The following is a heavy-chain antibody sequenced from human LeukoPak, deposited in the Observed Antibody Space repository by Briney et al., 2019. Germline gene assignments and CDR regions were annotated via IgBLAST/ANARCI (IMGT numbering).Heavy chain of an antibody. V-gene: IGHV2-5*01. CDR3: AHRRDALYYYGSGSFTPNWFDP. D-gene: IGHD3-10*01. CDR2: IYWNDDK. J-gene: IGHJ5*02. Sequence: SGPTLVNPTQTLTLTCTFSGFSLSTSGVGVGWIRQPPGKALEWLALIYWNDDKRYSPSLKSRLTITKDTYKNQVVLTMTNMDPVDTATYYCAHRRDALYYYGSGSFTPNWFDPWGQGTLVTVSS. CDR1: GFSLSTSGVG.